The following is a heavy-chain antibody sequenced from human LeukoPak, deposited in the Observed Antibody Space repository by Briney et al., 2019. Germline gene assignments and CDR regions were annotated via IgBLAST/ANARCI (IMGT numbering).Heavy chain of an antibody. CDR3: ARDYPPD. CDR2: INSDGKTT. J-gene: IGHJ4*02. V-gene: IGHV3-74*01. CDR1: GFTFSNSW. Sequence: GGSLRLSCAASGFTFSNSWMHWVRQAPGKGLVWVSRINSDGKTTSYADSVKGRFTISGDNAENTLFLQMNSLCAEDTAVYYCARDYPPDCGQGTLVTVSA.